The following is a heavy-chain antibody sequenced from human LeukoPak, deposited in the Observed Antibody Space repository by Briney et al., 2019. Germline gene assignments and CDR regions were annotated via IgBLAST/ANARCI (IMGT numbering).Heavy chain of an antibody. V-gene: IGHV4-59*01. D-gene: IGHD6-19*01. J-gene: IGHJ4*02. Sequence: NTSETLSLTCTVSGGSISSYYWSWIRQPPGKGLEWIGYIYYSGSTNYNPSLKSRVTISVDTSKNQFSLKLSSVTAADTAVYYCARVGWYGGGIDYWGQGTLVTVSS. CDR2: IYYSGST. CDR1: GGSISSYY. CDR3: ARVGWYGGGIDY.